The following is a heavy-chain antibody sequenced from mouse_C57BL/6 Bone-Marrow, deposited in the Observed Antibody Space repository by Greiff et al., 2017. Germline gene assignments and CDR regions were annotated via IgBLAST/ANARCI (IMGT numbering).Heavy chain of an antibody. D-gene: IGHD1-1*01. CDR2: INSDGGST. Sequence: EVKLMESGGDLVKPGGSLKLSCESNEYEFPSHDMSWVRKTPEKRLELVAAINSDGGSTYYPDTMERRFIISRDNTKKTLYLQMSSLRSEDTALYYCARHHYYGSWGYFDVWGTGTTVTVSS. V-gene: IGHV5-2*01. J-gene: IGHJ1*03. CDR1: EYEFPSHD. CDR3: ARHHYYGSWGYFDV.